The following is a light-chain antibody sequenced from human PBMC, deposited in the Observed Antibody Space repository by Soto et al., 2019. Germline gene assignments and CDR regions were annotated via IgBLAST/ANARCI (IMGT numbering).Light chain of an antibody. CDR2: DVT. V-gene: IGLV2-8*01. CDR3: SSFVHGTSYV. CDR1: SNDVGRFNY. J-gene: IGLJ1*01. Sequence: QFVLTQAPSASGSPGQSVTISCAGTSNDVGRFNYVSWYQHHPGKAPKLIIYDVTKRPSGVPDRFSGSKSGNTAYLTVSGLQAEDEADYFCSSFVHGTSYVFGTGTKLTVL.